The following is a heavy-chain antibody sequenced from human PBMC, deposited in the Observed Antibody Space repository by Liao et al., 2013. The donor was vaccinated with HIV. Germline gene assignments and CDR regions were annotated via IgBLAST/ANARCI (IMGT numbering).Heavy chain of an antibody. J-gene: IGHJ5*02. D-gene: IGHD7-27*01. CDR1: GGSIRSSSYY. CDR2: IYYSGST. CDR3: ARVGIMQYELQFDP. V-gene: IGHV4-39*07. Sequence: QLQLQESGPGLVKPSETLSLSCTVSGGSIRSSSYYWGWIRQPPGKGLEWIGSIYYSGSTYYNPSLKSRVTISVDTSKSQFSLNLLSVTAADTAVYFCARVGIMQYELQFDPWGQGTLVTVSS.